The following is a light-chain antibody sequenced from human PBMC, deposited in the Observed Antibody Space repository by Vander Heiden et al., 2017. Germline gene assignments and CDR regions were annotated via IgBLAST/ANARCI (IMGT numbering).Light chain of an antibody. V-gene: IGKV3-15*01. Sequence: EIVMTQSPATLSVSPGESATLPCRASQSVSSNLAWYQQKPGQAPRLLIYGASTRATGIPARFSGSGSGTEFTLTISSLQSEDFAVYYCQQYKNWPYTFGQGTKLEIK. CDR2: GAS. CDR3: QQYKNWPYT. CDR1: QSVSSN. J-gene: IGKJ2*01.